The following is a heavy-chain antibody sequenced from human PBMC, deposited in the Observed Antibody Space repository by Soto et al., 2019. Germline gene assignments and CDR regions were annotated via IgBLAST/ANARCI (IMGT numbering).Heavy chain of an antibody. J-gene: IGHJ6*02. CDR1: GYTFTSYA. Sequence: ASVKVSCKASGYTFTSYAMHWVRQAPGQRLEWMGWINAGNGNTKYSQKFQGRVTITRDTSASTAYMELSSLRSEDTAVYYCARDGLQVAAAGYYYYGMDVWGQGTTVTVSS. CDR2: INAGNGNT. D-gene: IGHD6-13*01. V-gene: IGHV1-3*01. CDR3: ARDGLQVAAAGYYYYGMDV.